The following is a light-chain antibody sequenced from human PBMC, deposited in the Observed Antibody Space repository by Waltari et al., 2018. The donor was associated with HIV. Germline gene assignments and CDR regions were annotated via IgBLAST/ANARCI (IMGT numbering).Light chain of an antibody. J-gene: IGKJ4*01. CDR1: QNISSY. CDR2: AAS. CDR3: QQSFNTPLT. V-gene: IGKV1-39*01. Sequence: DIQMTQSPSSLSASIGDRVTLTCRASQNISSYLNWYQQKPGKAPRFLIYAASSLQSGVPSTFSGSGSGTDFTLTISSLQREDFATDYCQQSFNTPLTFGGGTKVEIK.